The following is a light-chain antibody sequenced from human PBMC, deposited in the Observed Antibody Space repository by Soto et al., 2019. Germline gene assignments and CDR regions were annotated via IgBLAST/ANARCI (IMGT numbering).Light chain of an antibody. CDR2: DVS. CDR3: SSYTSSSTLVV. Sequence: QSVLTQPASVSGSPGQSITISCTGTSSDDGGYNFVSWYQQYPGKAPKLMIYDVSNRPSGVSNRFSGSKSGNTASLTISGLQAEDEADYYCSSYTSSSTLVVFGGGTQLTVL. CDR1: SSDDGGYNF. J-gene: IGLJ3*02. V-gene: IGLV2-14*01.